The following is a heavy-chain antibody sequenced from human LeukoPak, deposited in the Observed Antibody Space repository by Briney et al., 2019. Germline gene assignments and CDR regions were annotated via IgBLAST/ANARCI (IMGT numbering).Heavy chain of an antibody. CDR3: AKEVYSGSYSALQTGPFDY. D-gene: IGHD1-26*01. V-gene: IGHV3-23*01. CDR2: ISGSGGST. CDR1: GFTLSSYA. Sequence: GGSLRLSCAASGFTLSSYAMSWVPQAPGKGLEWVSAISGSGGSTYYADSVKGRFTISRDNSKNTLYLQMNSLRAEDTAVYYCAKEVYSGSYSALQTGPFDYWGQGTLVTVSS. J-gene: IGHJ4*02.